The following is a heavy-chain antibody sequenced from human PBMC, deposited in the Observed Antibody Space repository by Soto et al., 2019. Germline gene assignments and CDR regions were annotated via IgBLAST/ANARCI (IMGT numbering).Heavy chain of an antibody. D-gene: IGHD3-22*01. CDR1: GGFISSYY. CDR2: IHHTGRT. CDR3: ARSIDSSGFYFSDC. V-gene: IGHV4-59*01. J-gene: IGHJ4*02. Sequence: SETLSLTCTVSGGFISSYYWSWIRQSPGKGLELIGYIHHTGRTNYNPSLKSRVTMSLDTSRNQFSLKLYSVTAADTAVYYCARSIDSSGFYFSDCWGQGTLVTVSS.